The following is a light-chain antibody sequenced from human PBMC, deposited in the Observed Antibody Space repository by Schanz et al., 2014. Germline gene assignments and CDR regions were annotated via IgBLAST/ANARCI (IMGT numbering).Light chain of an antibody. CDR2: DVT. CDR3: SSNGGVNIYV. V-gene: IGLV2-8*01. J-gene: IGLJ1*01. Sequence: QSALTQPASVSGSPGQSITISCTGTSSDVGGYNYVSWYQHHPGKAPKLLIYDVTKRPSGVPDRFSGSKSGNTASLTVSGLHAEDEADYYCSSNGGVNIYVFGTGTKLAVL. CDR1: SSDVGGYNY.